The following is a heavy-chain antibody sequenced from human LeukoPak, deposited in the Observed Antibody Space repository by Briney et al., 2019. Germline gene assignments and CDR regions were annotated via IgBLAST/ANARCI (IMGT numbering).Heavy chain of an antibody. Sequence: PSETLSLTCSVSGDSIRTYYWSWIRQPPGKGLEWIGYIYYSGSTNYNPSLKSRVTISVDTSKNQFSLKLSSVTAADTAVYYCARVAAAGTGWFDPWGQGTLVTVSS. CDR2: IYYSGST. D-gene: IGHD6-13*01. V-gene: IGHV4-59*08. CDR3: ARVAAAGTGWFDP. CDR1: GDSIRTYY. J-gene: IGHJ5*02.